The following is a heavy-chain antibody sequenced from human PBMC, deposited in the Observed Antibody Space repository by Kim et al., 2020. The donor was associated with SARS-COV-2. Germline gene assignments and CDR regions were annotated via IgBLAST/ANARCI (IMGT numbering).Heavy chain of an antibody. V-gene: IGHV3-23*01. CDR2: ISGSGGST. Sequence: GGSLRLSCAASGFTFSSYAMSWVRQAPGKGLEWVSAISGSGGSTYYADSVKGRFTISRDNSKNTLYLQMNSLRAEDTAVYYCAKMSPTIGYCSSTSCYGAFDIWGQGTMVTVSS. CDR1: GFTFSSYA. D-gene: IGHD2-2*01. J-gene: IGHJ3*02. CDR3: AKMSPTIGYCSSTSCYGAFDI.